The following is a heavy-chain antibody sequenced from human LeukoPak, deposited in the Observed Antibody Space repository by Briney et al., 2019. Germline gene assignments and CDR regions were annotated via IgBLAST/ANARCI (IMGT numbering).Heavy chain of an antibody. CDR3: ARDNQDAFDI. Sequence: GGSLRLSCAASGFTFNTYTMNWVRQAPGKGLEWVSYISGSSGIIDYADSVKGRFTISRDNSKNTLYLQMNSLRAEDTAVYYCARDNQDAFDIWGQGTMVTVSS. V-gene: IGHV3-48*01. CDR2: ISGSSGII. J-gene: IGHJ3*02. CDR1: GFTFNTYT.